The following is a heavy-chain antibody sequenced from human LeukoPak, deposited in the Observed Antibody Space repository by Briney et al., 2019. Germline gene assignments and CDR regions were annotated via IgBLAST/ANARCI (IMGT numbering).Heavy chain of an antibody. J-gene: IGHJ4*02. Sequence: GASVKVSCKASGGTFRSKAINWVRQAPGQGLEWMGGIIPILNTSIYAQKFQGRVTFMTDESATTADMELRSLRSEDTAVYFCARGFSSSWSYFENWGQGTLVSVSS. CDR1: GGTFRSKA. CDR2: IIPILNTS. V-gene: IGHV1-69*05. D-gene: IGHD6-13*01. CDR3: ARGFSSSWSYFEN.